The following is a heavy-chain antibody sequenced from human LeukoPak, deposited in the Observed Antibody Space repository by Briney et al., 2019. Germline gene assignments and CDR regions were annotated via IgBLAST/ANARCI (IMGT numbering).Heavy chain of an antibody. Sequence: SVKVSCKASGGTFITYGISWVRQAPGQGLEWMGGIIPIFGTANYAQKFQGRVTITADESTSTAYMELSSLRSDDTAVYYCARESRIAVAGNFDYWGQGTLVTVSS. CDR1: GGTFITYG. CDR3: ARESRIAVAGNFDY. J-gene: IGHJ4*02. V-gene: IGHV1-69*13. D-gene: IGHD6-19*01. CDR2: IIPIFGTA.